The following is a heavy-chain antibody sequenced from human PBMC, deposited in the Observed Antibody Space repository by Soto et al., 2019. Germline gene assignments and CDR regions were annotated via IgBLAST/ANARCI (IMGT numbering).Heavy chain of an antibody. CDR3: AGIYSGSPGGTLRY. Sequence: QVQLQESGPGLVKPSQTLSLTCTVSGVSISSGGYYWSWILQHPGTGLEWIGYIYYSGSTYYNPSLKSRVTISVDTSKKQFSLKLSSVTAADTAVYYCAGIYSGSPGGTLRYWGQGTLVTVSS. CDR2: IYYSGST. D-gene: IGHD1-26*01. V-gene: IGHV4-31*03. CDR1: GVSISSGGYY. J-gene: IGHJ4*02.